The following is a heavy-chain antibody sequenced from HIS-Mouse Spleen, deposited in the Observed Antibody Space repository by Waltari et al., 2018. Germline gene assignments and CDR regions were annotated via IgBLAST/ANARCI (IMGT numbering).Heavy chain of an antibody. Sequence: QLQLQESGPGLVKPSETLSLTCTVSGGSSSSSSYHWVWIRQPPGKGLEWIGSIYYSGSTYYNPSLKSRVTISVDTSKNQFSLKLSSVTAADTAVYYCAREIPYSSSWYDWYFDLWGRGTLVTVSS. CDR1: GGSSSSSSYH. D-gene: IGHD6-13*01. CDR2: IYYSGST. J-gene: IGHJ2*01. V-gene: IGHV4-39*07. CDR3: AREIPYSSSWYDWYFDL.